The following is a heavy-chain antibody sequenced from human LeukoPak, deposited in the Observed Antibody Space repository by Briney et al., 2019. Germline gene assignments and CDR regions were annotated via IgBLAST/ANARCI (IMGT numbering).Heavy chain of an antibody. Sequence: ASVKVSCKVSGYTLTELSMHWVRQAPGKGLEWMGGFDPEDGEAIYAQKFQGRVNMTEDTSTDTAYMELSSLRSEDTAVYYCATPYSSSSEFDWWGQGTLVTVSS. V-gene: IGHV1-24*01. J-gene: IGHJ4*02. D-gene: IGHD6-6*01. CDR2: FDPEDGEA. CDR1: GYTLTELS. CDR3: ATPYSSSSEFDW.